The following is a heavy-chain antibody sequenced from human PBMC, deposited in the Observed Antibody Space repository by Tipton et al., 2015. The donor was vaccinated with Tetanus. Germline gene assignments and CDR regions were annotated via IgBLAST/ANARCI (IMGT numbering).Heavy chain of an antibody. Sequence: GLVKPSETLSLICTVSGASVSGGTDYWTWIRQPLGKGLEWIGHVYPSGRAYYNPSLESLVTLSVDRSKNQFSLNMRCLTTAGTAVYCCARCYCGGACPSPYFIGVAVWGQGTSVPVSS. J-gene: IGHJ6*02. V-gene: IGHV4-61*01. CDR2: VYPSGRA. CDR3: ARCYCGGACPSPYFIGVAV. D-gene: IGHD2-21*02. CDR1: GASVSGGTDY.